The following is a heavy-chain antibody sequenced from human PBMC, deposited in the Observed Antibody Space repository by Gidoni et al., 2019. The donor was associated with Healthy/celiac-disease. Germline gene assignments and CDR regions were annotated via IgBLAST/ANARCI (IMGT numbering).Heavy chain of an antibody. D-gene: IGHD3-3*01. V-gene: IGHV3-23*01. J-gene: IGHJ4*02. CDR2: IRCSGGTT. Sequence: EVQLWESGGGLVQHGGSLRIYWADSGCSFRSYYMSWVRQAPGKGLEWVSAIRCSGGTTYCAHSLIGRFTISRDNSNNPLYLQITSLRSDDTAVYYCAKCAIFGVVTIYFPGYWGQGPLVTVSS. CDR3: AKCAIFGVVTIYFPGY. CDR1: GCSFRSYY.